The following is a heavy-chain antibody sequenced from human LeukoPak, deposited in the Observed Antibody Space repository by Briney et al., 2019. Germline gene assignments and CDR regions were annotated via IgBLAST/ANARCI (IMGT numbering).Heavy chain of an antibody. CDR2: ISSSSSTI. CDR1: GFTFSSYS. D-gene: IGHD3-22*01. V-gene: IGHV3-48*01. Sequence: GGSLRLSCAASGFTFSSYSMNWVRQAPGKGLGWVSYISSSSSTIYYADSVKGRFTISRDNAKNSPYLQIDSLRAQAPAVNYCARVVHNRNYDGSTYYGLGGQEPLVSVS. CDR3: ARVVHNRNYDGSTYYGL. J-gene: IGHJ4*02.